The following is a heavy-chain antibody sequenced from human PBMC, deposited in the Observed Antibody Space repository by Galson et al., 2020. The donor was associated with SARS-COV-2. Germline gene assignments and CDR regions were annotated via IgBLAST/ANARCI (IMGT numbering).Heavy chain of an antibody. CDR2: INGDSSIT. CDR3: ARDPL. V-gene: IGHV3-74*01. CDR1: GFSINTYW. J-gene: IGHJ3*01. Sequence: GESLKISCAASGFSINTYWMHWVRQAPGKGLVWVSRINGDSSITSYADSVKGRFTISRDNAKKTVYLEMTSLRVEDTAVYYCARDPLWGQGTMSPSPQ.